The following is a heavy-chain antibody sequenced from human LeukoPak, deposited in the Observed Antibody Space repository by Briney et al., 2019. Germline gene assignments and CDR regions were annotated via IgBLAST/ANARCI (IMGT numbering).Heavy chain of an antibody. CDR3: ARDLKYYYDSSGYYTSQGYFDL. D-gene: IGHD3-22*01. CDR2: INWNGGST. CDR1: GFSFEDYG. V-gene: IGHV3-20*01. J-gene: IGHJ2*01. Sequence: GGSLRLSCAASGFSFEDYGMSWVRQAPGKGLEWVSGINWNGGSTGYVDSVKGRFTISRDNAKNSLYLQMNSLRADDTALYHCARDLKYYYDSSGYYTSQGYFDLWGRGTLVSVSS.